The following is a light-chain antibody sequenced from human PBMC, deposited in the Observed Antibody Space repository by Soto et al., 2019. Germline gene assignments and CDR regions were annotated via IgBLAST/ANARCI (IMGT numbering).Light chain of an antibody. Sequence: QSVLTHPASVSGSPGQSITISFPGTSSDVGGYNYVSWYQQHPGKAPKLMIYDVSNRPSGVSNRFSGSKSGNTASLTISGLQAEDEADYYCSSYTSSSTLVFGTGTKVTGL. CDR2: DVS. CDR1: SSDVGGYNY. J-gene: IGLJ1*01. CDR3: SSYTSSSTLV. V-gene: IGLV2-14*01.